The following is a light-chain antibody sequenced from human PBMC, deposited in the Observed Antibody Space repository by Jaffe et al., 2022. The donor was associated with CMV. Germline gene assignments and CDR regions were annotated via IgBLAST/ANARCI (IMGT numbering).Light chain of an antibody. CDR3: SSYRSSSTWV. Sequence: QTALTQPASVSGSPGQSITISCTGTSSDVGSYNYVSWYQQHPGRAPKLIIYDVSHRPSGVSNRFSGSKSGNMASLTISGLQADDEADYYCSSYRSSSTWVFGGGTKLTVL. J-gene: IGLJ3*02. CDR2: DVS. V-gene: IGLV2-14*03. CDR1: SSDVGSYNY.